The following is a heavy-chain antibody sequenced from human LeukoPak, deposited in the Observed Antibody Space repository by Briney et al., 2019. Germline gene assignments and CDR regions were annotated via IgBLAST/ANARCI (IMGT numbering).Heavy chain of an antibody. Sequence: PGGSLRLSCAASGFTFSSYEMNWVRQAPGKGLEWVSAISGSGGGPYYADSVKGRFTISRDNSKNTLYLQMNSLRAEDTGVYYCAKAGFSSSWSKPDNWFDPWGQGTLVTVSS. V-gene: IGHV3-23*01. CDR1: GFTFSSYE. D-gene: IGHD6-13*01. CDR2: ISGSGGGP. J-gene: IGHJ5*02. CDR3: AKAGFSSSWSKPDNWFDP.